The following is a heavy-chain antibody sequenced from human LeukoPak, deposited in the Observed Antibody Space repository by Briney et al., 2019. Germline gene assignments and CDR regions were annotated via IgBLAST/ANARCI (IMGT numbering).Heavy chain of an antibody. CDR2: ISGSGGST. CDR1: GFTFSSYA. Sequence: PGGSLRLSCAASGFTFSSYAMSWVRQAPGKGLEWVSAISGSGGSTYYADSVKGRFTISRDNSKNTLYLQMNSLRAEDTAVYYCAKDSQYCSSTSCYTPSYYYYGMDVWGQGTTVTVSS. D-gene: IGHD2-2*01. V-gene: IGHV3-23*01. CDR3: AKDSQYCSSTSCYTPSYYYYGMDV. J-gene: IGHJ6*02.